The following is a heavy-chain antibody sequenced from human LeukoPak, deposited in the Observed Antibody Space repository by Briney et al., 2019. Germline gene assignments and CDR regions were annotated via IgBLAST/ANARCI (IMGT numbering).Heavy chain of an antibody. Sequence: PSETLSLTCTVSGGSISRYYWTWIRQPPGKGLEWIGYIYYSGSTNYNPSLKSRVTLSVDTSKNQFSLKLSSVTAADTAVYYCARGLRGIVVVPAAFDYWGQGTLVTVSS. CDR2: IYYSGST. CDR3: ARGLRGIVVVPAAFDY. J-gene: IGHJ4*02. CDR1: GGSISRYY. D-gene: IGHD2-2*01. V-gene: IGHV4-59*01.